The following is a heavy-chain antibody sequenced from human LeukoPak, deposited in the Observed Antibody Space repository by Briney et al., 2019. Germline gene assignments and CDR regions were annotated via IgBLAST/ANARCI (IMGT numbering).Heavy chain of an antibody. V-gene: IGHV3-9*03. D-gene: IGHD1-26*01. CDR2: ISWNSGSI. CDR3: TIGSGTYRGAFDI. Sequence: PGGSLRLSCAASGFTFDDYAMHWVRQAPGKGLEWVSGISWNSGSIGYADSVKGRFTISRDNAKNSLYLQMSSPRAEDMALYYCTIGSGTYRGAFDIWGQGTMVTVSS. J-gene: IGHJ3*02. CDR1: GFTFDDYA.